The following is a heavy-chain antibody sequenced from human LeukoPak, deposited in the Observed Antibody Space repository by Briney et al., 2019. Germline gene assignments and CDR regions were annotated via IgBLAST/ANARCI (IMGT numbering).Heavy chain of an antibody. CDR2: INHSGST. V-gene: IGHV4-34*01. J-gene: IGHJ4*02. CDR1: GGSFSGYY. D-gene: IGHD5-18*01. Sequence: PSETLSLTCAVYGGSFSGYYWSWIRQPPGKGLEWIGEINHSGSTNYNPSLRSRVTISVDTSKNQFSLKLSSETAADTAVYYCARVNPYSYGGLVGYWGQGTLVTVSS. CDR3: ARVNPYSYGGLVGY.